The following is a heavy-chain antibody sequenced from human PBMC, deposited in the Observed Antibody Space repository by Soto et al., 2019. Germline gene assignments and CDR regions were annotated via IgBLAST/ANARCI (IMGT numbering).Heavy chain of an antibody. CDR2: IIPVFGTT. CDR1: GGLFSSFA. V-gene: IGHV1-69*01. Sequence: QEQLVQSGAEVKKPGSSVKVSCKDSGGLFSSFAISWVRQAPGQGLEWMGGIIPVFGTTNYAQKFQGRVTITADESTNTAYMELSSLRSDDTAMYYCARGGGPYVWFNEFWGRGTQVTVSS. D-gene: IGHD3-16*01. CDR3: ARGGGPYVWFNEF. J-gene: IGHJ4*02.